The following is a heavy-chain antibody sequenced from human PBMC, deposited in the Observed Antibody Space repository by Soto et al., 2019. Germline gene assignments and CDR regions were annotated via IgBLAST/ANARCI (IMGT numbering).Heavy chain of an antibody. V-gene: IGHV3-23*01. D-gene: IGHD3-10*01. J-gene: IGHJ4*02. CDR3: VKARGFVLDS. Sequence: EGQLLESGGGLVQPGGSLRLSCAASGFTFSTYGMTWVRQAPGKGLEWLSYISGSGTTTYYADSLKGRFTISRDNSKNTRYLQLNSLRAEDTAVYYCVKARGFVLDSWGQGTLVTVSS. CDR1: GFTFSTYG. CDR2: ISGSGTTT.